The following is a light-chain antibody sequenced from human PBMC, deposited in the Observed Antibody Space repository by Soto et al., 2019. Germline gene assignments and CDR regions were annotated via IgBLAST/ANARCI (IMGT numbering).Light chain of an antibody. CDR1: QGISGW. CDR3: QQSYSTPSWT. J-gene: IGKJ1*01. CDR2: AAS. V-gene: IGKV1-12*02. Sequence: IHLNNSPSSVSVSLRHRFTNTFRSSQGISGWLAWYQQKPGKAPKLLIYAASSLQSGVPSRFSGSGSGTDFTLTISSLQPEDFATYDCQQSYSTPSWTFGQGTKVDIK.